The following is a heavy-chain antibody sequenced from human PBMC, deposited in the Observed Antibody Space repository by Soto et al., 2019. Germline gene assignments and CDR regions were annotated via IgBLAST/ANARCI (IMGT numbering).Heavy chain of an antibody. Sequence: QVQLVQSGAEVKKPGASVKVSCKASGYTFTSYAMHWVRQAPGQRLEWMGWINAGNGNTKYSQKFQGRVTITRDTSASTACMELSSLRSEDTAVYYCARGDVVAARVPDFDYWGQGTLVTVST. J-gene: IGHJ4*02. CDR3: ARGDVVAARVPDFDY. V-gene: IGHV1-3*01. D-gene: IGHD2-15*01. CDR2: INAGNGNT. CDR1: GYTFTSYA.